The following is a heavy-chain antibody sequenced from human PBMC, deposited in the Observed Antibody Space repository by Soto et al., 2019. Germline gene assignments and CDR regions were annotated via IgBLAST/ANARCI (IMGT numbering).Heavy chain of an antibody. V-gene: IGHV4-4*07. D-gene: IGHD1-1*01. J-gene: IGHJ5*02. CDR3: VRDGTKTLRDWFDP. CDR2: IYATGTT. CDR1: GASISGFY. Sequence: ETLSLTCTVSGASISGFYWSWIRKSAGKGLEWIGRIYATGTTDYNPSLKSRVMMSVDTSKKQFSLKLRSVTAADTAVYYCVRDGTKTLRDWFDPRGQGISVTVSS.